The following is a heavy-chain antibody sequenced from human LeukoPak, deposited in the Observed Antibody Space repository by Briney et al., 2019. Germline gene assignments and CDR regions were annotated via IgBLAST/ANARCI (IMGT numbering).Heavy chain of an antibody. V-gene: IGHV3-21*01. J-gene: IGHJ4*02. D-gene: IGHD1-26*01. CDR3: ARAGGSYYFDY. Sequence: GGSLRLSCAASGFTFSRNSMNWVRQAPGKGLEWVSSISSSTSYIYYADSVKGRFTISRDNAKNSLYLQMNSLRAEDTAVYYCARAGGSYYFDYWGRGTLVTVSS. CDR1: GFTFSRNS. CDR2: ISSSTSYI.